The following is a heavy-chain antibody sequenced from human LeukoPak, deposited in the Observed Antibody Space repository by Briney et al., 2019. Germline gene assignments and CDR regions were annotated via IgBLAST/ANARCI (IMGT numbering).Heavy chain of an antibody. J-gene: IGHJ3*02. D-gene: IGHD5-12*01. CDR1: GGAFSGYY. CDR3: ARDGEWLDAFDI. Sequence: SETLSLTCAVYGGAFSGYYWSWIRQPPGKGLEWIGEINHSGSTNYNPSLKSRVTISVDTSKNQFSLKLSSVTAADTAVYYCARDGEWLDAFDIWGQGTMVTVSS. V-gene: IGHV4-34*01. CDR2: INHSGST.